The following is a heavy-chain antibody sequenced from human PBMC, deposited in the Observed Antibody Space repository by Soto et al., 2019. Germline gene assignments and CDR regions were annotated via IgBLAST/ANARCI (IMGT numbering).Heavy chain of an antibody. V-gene: IGHV3-21*01. Sequence: PGGSLRLSCAASGFTFSSYSMNWVRQAPGKGLEWVSSISSSSSYIYYADSVKGRFTISRDNAKNSLFLQMNSLRAEDTAVYYCARDRSGWNGVYYYYYYMDVWGKGTTVTVSS. CDR2: ISSSSSYI. D-gene: IGHD1-1*01. CDR1: GFTFSSYS. CDR3: ARDRSGWNGVYYYYYYMDV. J-gene: IGHJ6*03.